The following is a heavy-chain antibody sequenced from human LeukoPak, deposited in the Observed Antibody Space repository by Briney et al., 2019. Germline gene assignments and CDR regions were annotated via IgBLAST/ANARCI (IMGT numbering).Heavy chain of an antibody. CDR3: ARLPFHSSRSNHFYFDC. CDR1: GFTFAASV. J-gene: IGHJ4*02. D-gene: IGHD2-2*01. Sequence: GGSLRLSCAASGFTFAASVMSWVRQAPGKGLEWVSDINSSGSFTNYAGSVKGRFTISRDNSKNTLYLQMNSLRAEDTAVYYCARLPFHSSRSNHFYFDCWGQGTLVTVSS. V-gene: IGHV3-23*05. CDR2: INSSGSFT.